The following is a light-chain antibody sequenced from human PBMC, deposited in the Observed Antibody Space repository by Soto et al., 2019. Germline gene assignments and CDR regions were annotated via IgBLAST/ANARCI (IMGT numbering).Light chain of an antibody. CDR3: QQYGYLVT. Sequence: EIVVTQSPGTLSLSPGERATLSCRASQSITNNYLAWYQQKPGRAHRLLIYGASSRATGIPDRFSGSGSGTDFTLTISRLEPVEFAMYYCQQYGYLVTFGGGTKVEIK. CDR2: GAS. CDR1: QSITNNY. V-gene: IGKV3-20*01. J-gene: IGKJ4*01.